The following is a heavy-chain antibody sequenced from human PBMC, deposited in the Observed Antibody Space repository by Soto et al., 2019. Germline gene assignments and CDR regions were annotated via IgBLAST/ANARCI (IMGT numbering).Heavy chain of an antibody. V-gene: IGHV1-18*01. D-gene: IGHD4-4*01. Sequence: QVQLVQSGAEVKDPGASVKVSCKPSGYTFTRNGISWVRQAPGQGLEWVGWISTNSGNTDYAQKLQGRVTLTTDTSTNTAYLELRSLRSDDTAVYYCARDKDYMLDYWGQGTLVTVSS. CDR1: GYTFTRNG. CDR3: ARDKDYMLDY. CDR2: ISTNSGNT. J-gene: IGHJ4*02.